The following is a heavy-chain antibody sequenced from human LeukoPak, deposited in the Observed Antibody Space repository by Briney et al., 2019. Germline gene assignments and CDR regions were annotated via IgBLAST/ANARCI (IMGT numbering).Heavy chain of an antibody. CDR2: ISGSGDNT. V-gene: IGHV3-23*01. Sequence: PGGSLRLSCAASGFTFSSYAMNWVRQAPGKGLEWISSISGSGDNTYYADSVKGRFTISRDNSKNTLYLQMNSLRAEDTAVYYCARTLEYSRHFDYWGQGTLVTVSS. J-gene: IGHJ4*02. CDR1: GFTFSSYA. D-gene: IGHD6-6*01. CDR3: ARTLEYSRHFDY.